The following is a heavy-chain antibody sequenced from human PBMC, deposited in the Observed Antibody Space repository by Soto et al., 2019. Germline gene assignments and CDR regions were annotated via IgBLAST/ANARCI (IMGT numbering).Heavy chain of an antibody. CDR1: GFSLSTSGMC. D-gene: IGHD3-22*01. V-gene: IGHV2-70*01. J-gene: IGHJ4*02. CDR3: ARNRKCYDSSGYYFDY. Sequence: SGPTLVNPTQTLTLTCTFSGFSLSTSGMCVSWIRQPPGKALEWLALIDWDDDKYYSTSLKTRLTISKDISKNQVVLTMTNMDPVDTATYYCARNRKCYDSSGYYFDYWGQGTLVTVSS. CDR2: IDWDDDK.